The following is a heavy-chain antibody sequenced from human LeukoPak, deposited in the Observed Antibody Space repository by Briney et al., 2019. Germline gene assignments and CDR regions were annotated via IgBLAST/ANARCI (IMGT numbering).Heavy chain of an antibody. D-gene: IGHD5-24*01. CDR1: GFTLATYS. J-gene: IGHJ4*02. CDR2: IYSGGST. V-gene: IGHV3-53*04. CDR3: ARAGFNSED. Sequence: PGGSLRLSCAASGFTLATYSMHWVRQAPGKGLEWVSVIYSGGSTYYADSVKGRFTISRHNSKNTLYLQMNSLRAEDTAVYYCARAGFNSEDWGQGTLVTVSS.